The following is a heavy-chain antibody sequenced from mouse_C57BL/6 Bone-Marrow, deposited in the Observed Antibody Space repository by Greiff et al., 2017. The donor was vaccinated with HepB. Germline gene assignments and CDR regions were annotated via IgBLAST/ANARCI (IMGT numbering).Heavy chain of an antibody. J-gene: IGHJ3*01. Sequence: VQLQQPGAELVKPGASVKMSCKASGYTFTSYWITWVKQRPGQGLEWIGDIYPGSGSTNYNEKFKSKATLTVDTSSSTAYMQLSSLTSEDSAVYYCARLGYDGYAWFAYWGQGTLVTVSA. D-gene: IGHD2-3*01. CDR3: ARLGYDGYAWFAY. CDR2: IYPGSGST. V-gene: IGHV1-55*01. CDR1: GYTFTSYW.